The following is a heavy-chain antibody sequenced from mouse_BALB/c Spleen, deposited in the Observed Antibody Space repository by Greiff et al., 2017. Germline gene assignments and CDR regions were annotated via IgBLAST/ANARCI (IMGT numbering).Heavy chain of an antibody. Sequence: DVKLVESGGGLVQPGGSLRLSCATSGFTFTDYYMSWVRQPPGKALEWLGFIRNKANGYTTEYSASVKGRFTISRDNSQSILYLQMNTLRAEDSATYYCARDSRYYGYFAYWGQGTLVTVSA. CDR2: IRNKANGYTT. D-gene: IGHD1-2*01. J-gene: IGHJ3*01. CDR3: ARDSRYYGYFAY. CDR1: GFTFTDYY. V-gene: IGHV7-3*02.